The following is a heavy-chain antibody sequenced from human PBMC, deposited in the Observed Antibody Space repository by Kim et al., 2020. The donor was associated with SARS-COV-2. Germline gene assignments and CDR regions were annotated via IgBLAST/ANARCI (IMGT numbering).Heavy chain of an antibody. CDR2: IIPIFGTA. J-gene: IGHJ6*02. CDR3: ARVSIFYCSSTSCYKPLPHYYYYYGMDV. V-gene: IGHV1-69*13. CDR1: GGTFSSYA. D-gene: IGHD2-2*02. Sequence: SVKVSCKASGGTFSSYAISWVRQAPGQGLEWMGGIIPIFGTANYAQKFQGRVTITADESTSTAYMELSSLRSEDTAVYYCARVSIFYCSSTSCYKPLPHYYYYYGMDVWGQGTTVTVSS.